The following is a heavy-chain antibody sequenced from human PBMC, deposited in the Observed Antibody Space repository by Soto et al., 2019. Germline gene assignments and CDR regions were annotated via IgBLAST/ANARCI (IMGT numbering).Heavy chain of an antibody. CDR1: GFTLNTYS. J-gene: IGHJ4*02. D-gene: IGHD7-27*01. CDR3: VRDHNWGLDY. V-gene: IGHV3-48*01. CDR2: IRSSGSVT. Sequence: GGSLRLSCAASGFTLNTYSVNWVRQAPGKGLEWISYIRSSGSVTFYAGSVVGRFTISADVAKNSMYLQMNNLRAEDTAVYHCVRDHNWGLDYWGQGTLVTVSS.